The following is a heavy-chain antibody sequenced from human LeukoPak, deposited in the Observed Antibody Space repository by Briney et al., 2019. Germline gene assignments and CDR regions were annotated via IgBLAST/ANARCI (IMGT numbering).Heavy chain of an antibody. CDR1: GGSFSGYY. CDR2: INHSGST. Sequence: SETLSLTCAVYGGSFSGYYWSWIRQPPGKGLEWIGEINHSGSTNYSPSLKSRVTISVDTSKNQFSLKLSSVTAADTAVYYCAREEGRYYYDSSGYIDYWGQGTLVTVSS. CDR3: AREEGRYYYDSSGYIDY. J-gene: IGHJ4*02. D-gene: IGHD3-22*01. V-gene: IGHV4-34*01.